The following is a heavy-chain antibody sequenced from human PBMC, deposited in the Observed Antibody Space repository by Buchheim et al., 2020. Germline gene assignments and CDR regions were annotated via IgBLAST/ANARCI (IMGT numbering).Heavy chain of an antibody. D-gene: IGHD1-1*01. CDR1: GGSFSGYY. V-gene: IGHV4-34*01. CDR3: ARENGYYYYGMDV. Sequence: QVQLQQWGAGLLKPSETLSLTCAVSGGSFSGYYWSWIRQPPGKGLEWIGEINHSGSTNYNPSLKRRVTISVDTSKNQVSMKLSSVTAADTAVYYCARENGYYYYGMDVWGQGTT. CDR2: INHSGST. J-gene: IGHJ6*02.